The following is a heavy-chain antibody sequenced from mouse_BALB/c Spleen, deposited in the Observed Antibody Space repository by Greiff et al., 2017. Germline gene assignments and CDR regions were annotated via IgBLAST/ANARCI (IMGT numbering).Heavy chain of an antibody. CDR2: IWTGGGT. V-gene: IGHV2-9-2*01. Sequence: QVQLQQSGPGLVAPSQSLSITCTVSGFSLTSYDISWIRQTPGKGLEWIGVIWTGGGTNYNPAIMSRLSISKDNSTSQAFLKMTSLQTDDTARYYCVRDGGSAFAYWGQGTLVTVSA. CDR1: GFSLTSYD. CDR3: VRDGGSAFAY. J-gene: IGHJ3*01. D-gene: IGHD1-1*02.